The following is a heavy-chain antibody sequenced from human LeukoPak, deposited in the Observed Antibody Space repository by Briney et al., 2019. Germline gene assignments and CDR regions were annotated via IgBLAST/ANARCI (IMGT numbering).Heavy chain of an antibody. V-gene: IGHV1-2*02. CDR1: GYTFTGYY. D-gene: IGHD3-16*02. J-gene: IGHJ4*02. CDR2: LNPHNGDT. Sequence: ASVKVSCKASGYTFTGYYMHWVRQAPEQGLEWMGWLNPHNGDTNYVQKFQGRVTMTRDTSISTAFMELSSLRSDDTAVYYCARVDQRISFYFDYWGQGTLITVSS. CDR3: ARVDQRISFYFDY.